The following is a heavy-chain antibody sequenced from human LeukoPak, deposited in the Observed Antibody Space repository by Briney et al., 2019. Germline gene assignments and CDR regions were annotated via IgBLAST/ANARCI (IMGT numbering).Heavy chain of an antibody. CDR1: GFTVSSNY. Sequence: PGGSLRLSCAASGFTVSSNYMSWVRQAPGKGLEWVSVIYSGGSTYYADSVKGRFTISRDSSKNTLYLQMNSLRVEDTAVYYCARHRLYISSSEDYWGQGILVTVSS. CDR2: IYSGGST. D-gene: IGHD6-6*01. V-gene: IGHV3-66*04. CDR3: ARHRLYISSSEDY. J-gene: IGHJ4*02.